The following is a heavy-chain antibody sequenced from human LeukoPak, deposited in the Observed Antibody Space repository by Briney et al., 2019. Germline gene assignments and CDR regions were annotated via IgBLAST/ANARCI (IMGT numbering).Heavy chain of an antibody. CDR3: AKDRPNFHENSGHYYRRDGDS. CDR2: MCGTAGCT. J-gene: IGHJ5*01. Sequence: GGSLRLSCQASGLTFYMYAMSWVRQAPGKGLEWVASMCGTAGCTFYPDSVKGRFTISRDNSKNVLYLRMNSLTAEDTAIYYCAKDRPNFHENSGHYYRRDGDSWGQGTLVTVSS. V-gene: IGHV3-23*01. D-gene: IGHD3-22*01. CDR1: GLTFYMYA.